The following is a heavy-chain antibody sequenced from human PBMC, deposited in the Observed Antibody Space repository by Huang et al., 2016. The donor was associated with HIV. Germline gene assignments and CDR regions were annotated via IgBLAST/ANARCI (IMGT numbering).Heavy chain of an antibody. Sequence: QVQLVQSGAEVKKPGASVKVSCEASNYNFGSHGISWVRQAPGQGLEWRGWISVYKGETKYAQEVQGRGTMTRERSTRTAYMELTSLRFDDTAVYYCARSGFGVVITTTLDYYYMDVWGTGTTVTVSS. D-gene: IGHD3-3*01. CDR2: ISVYKGET. CDR1: NYNFGSHG. CDR3: ARSGFGVVITTTLDYYYMDV. V-gene: IGHV1-18*01. J-gene: IGHJ6*03.